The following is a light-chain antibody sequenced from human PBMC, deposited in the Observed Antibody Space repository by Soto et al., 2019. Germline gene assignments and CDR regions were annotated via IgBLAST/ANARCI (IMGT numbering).Light chain of an antibody. Sequence: EIVLTQSPGSLSLSPGEGATLSCRASQSVSTTYLAWYQLKPGQAPRLVIYATSSRAAGIPDRFRGSGSGTEFTLNISSLETEEVGVYFCQQYCSSLHYSFGQGTKLEIK. V-gene: IGKV3-20*01. J-gene: IGKJ2*03. CDR3: QQYCSSLHYS. CDR1: QSVSTTY. CDR2: ATS.